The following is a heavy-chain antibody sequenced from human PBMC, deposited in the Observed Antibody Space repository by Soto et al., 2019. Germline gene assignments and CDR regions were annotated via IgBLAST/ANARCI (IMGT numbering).Heavy chain of an antibody. J-gene: IGHJ6*02. V-gene: IGHV1-2*04. Sequence: ASVKVSCKSSGYTFTGYYMHWVRQAPGQGLEWMGWINPNSGGTNYAQKFQGWVTMTKNTLYLQMNSLRAEDTAVYYCAKRKGPLGYYYYGMDVWGQGTTVTVSS. CDR1: GYTFTGYY. CDR3: AKRKGPLGYYYYGMDV. D-gene: IGHD7-27*01. CDR2: INPNSGGT.